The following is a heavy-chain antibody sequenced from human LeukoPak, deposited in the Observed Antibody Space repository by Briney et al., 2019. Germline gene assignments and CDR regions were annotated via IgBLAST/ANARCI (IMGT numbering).Heavy chain of an antibody. V-gene: IGHV4-59*08. J-gene: IGHJ3*02. Sequence: SETLSLTCAVYGGSFSSYYWSWIRQPPGKGLEWIGYIYYSGSTNYNPSLKSRVTISVDTSKNQFSLKLSSVTAADTAVYYCARGGSTPNYYDSSDAFDIWGQGTMVTVSS. CDR1: GGSFSSYY. CDR2: IYYSGST. D-gene: IGHD3-22*01. CDR3: ARGGSTPNYYDSSDAFDI.